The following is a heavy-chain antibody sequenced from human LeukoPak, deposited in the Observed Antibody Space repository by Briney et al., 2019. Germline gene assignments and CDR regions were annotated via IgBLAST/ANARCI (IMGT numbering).Heavy chain of an antibody. CDR2: ISWNSAII. CDR1: GFNFDDCA. CDR3: AKDRHSGSYYFDAFDI. Sequence: GRSLRLSCAASGFNFDDCAVHWVRQAPGKGLEWVSGISWNSAIIGYADSVKGRFTVSRDNAKNSPYLRMNSLRAEDMALYYCAKDRHSGSYYFDAFDIWGQGTMVTVSS. J-gene: IGHJ3*02. D-gene: IGHD1-26*01. V-gene: IGHV3-9*03.